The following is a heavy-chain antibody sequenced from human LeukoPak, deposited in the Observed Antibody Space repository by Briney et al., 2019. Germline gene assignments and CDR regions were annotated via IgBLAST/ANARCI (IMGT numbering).Heavy chain of an antibody. CDR2: ISGSGGST. CDR1: GFTFSGYA. D-gene: IGHD2-21*01. CDR3: AKDLLWSGDFDL. J-gene: IGHJ2*01. V-gene: IGHV3-23*01. Sequence: GGSLRLSCAASGFTFSGYAMSWVRQAPGKGLEWVSAISGSGGSTYYADSVKGRFTISRDNSKNTLYLQMNSLRAEDTAVCYCAKDLLWSGDFDLWGRGTLVTVSS.